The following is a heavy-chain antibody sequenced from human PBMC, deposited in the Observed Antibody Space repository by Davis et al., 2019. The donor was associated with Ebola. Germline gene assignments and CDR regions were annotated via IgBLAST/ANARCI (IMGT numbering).Heavy chain of an antibody. CDR1: GFTFRNYA. CDR3: ARAGFDEVLDY. D-gene: IGHD3-3*01. Sequence: GESLKISCAASGFTFRNYAMHWVRQAPGRGLEWVAVVSHSEREKFYADSVKGRFTISRDNSENTLYLQMNSLTTADTAVYYCARAGFDEVLDYWGQGTPVTVSS. J-gene: IGHJ4*02. V-gene: IGHV3-30*04. CDR2: VSHSEREK.